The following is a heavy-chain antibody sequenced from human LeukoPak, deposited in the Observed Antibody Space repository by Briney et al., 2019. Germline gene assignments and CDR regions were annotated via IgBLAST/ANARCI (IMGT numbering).Heavy chain of an antibody. CDR1: GFTFSSYA. D-gene: IGHD3-22*01. V-gene: IGHV3-23*01. Sequence: PGGSLRLSCAASGFTFSSYAMSWVRQAQGKGLEWVSAISGSGGSTYYADSVKGRFTISRDNSKNTLYLQMSSLRAEDTAVYYCAKDSIPYDSSGYASDYWGQGTLVTVSS. CDR3: AKDSIPYDSSGYASDY. CDR2: ISGSGGST. J-gene: IGHJ4*02.